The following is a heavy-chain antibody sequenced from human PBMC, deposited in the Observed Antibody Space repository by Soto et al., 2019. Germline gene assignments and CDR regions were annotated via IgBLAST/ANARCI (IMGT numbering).Heavy chain of an antibody. CDR1: GFTFISYG. CDR2: ISYDGSTK. J-gene: IGHJ3*02. V-gene: IGHV3-30*18. CDR3: AKVVVERII. Sequence: QVQLVESGGGVVQPGRSLRLSCAASGFTFISYGMHWVRQAPGKGLEWVAVISYDGSTKYYADSVKGRFTISRDNSKKTLYMKMTSLRAEDTSVYYCAKVVVERIICGQGTRVTVSS.